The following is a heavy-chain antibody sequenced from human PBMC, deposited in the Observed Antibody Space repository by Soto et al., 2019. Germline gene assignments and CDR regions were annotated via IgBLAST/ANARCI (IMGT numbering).Heavy chain of an antibody. V-gene: IGHV4-4*02. CDR1: GGSIISSNW. D-gene: IGHD3-9*01. Sequence: SETLSLTCAVSGGSIISSNWWNWVRQPPGKGLEWIGEIYHSGSTYYKPSLKSRVAMSVDASKNQFSLKLTSATAADTAVYYCARRDWSGSTSHFYFDYWGQGVLVTVSS. CDR2: IYHSGST. CDR3: ARRDWSGSTSHFYFDY. J-gene: IGHJ4*02.